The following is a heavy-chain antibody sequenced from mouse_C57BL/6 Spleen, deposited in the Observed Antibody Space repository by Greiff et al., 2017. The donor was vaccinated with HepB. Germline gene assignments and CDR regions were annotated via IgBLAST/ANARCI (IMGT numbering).Heavy chain of an antibody. D-gene: IGHD2-4*01. CDR2: IYPGSGST. CDR1: GYTFTSYW. Sequence: VKLQQPGAELVKPGASVKMSCKASGYTFTSYWITWVKQRPGQGLEWIGDIYPGSGSTNYNEKFKSKATLTVDTSSSTAYMQLSSLTSEDSAVYYCARSSYYDYDDWYFDVWGTGTTVTVSS. CDR3: ARSSYYDYDDWYFDV. V-gene: IGHV1-55*01. J-gene: IGHJ1*03.